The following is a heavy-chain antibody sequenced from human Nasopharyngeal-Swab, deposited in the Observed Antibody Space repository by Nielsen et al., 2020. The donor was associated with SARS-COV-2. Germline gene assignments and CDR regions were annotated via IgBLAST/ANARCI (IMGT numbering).Heavy chain of an antibody. CDR2: INKDGSEK. CDR1: GLSFSEFW. Sequence: GGFLRLYCAASGLSFSEFWMYWVRQAPGKGLEWVASINKDGSEKYYGDSVRGRFTISRDNAKNSLYLQMNSPRAEDTAVYYCARDKDSGYELTPPLYWGQGTLVTVSS. V-gene: IGHV3-7*01. CDR3: ARDKDSGYELTPPLY. J-gene: IGHJ4*02. D-gene: IGHD5-12*01.